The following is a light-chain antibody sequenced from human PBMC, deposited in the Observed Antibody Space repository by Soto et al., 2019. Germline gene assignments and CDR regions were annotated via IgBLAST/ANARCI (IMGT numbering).Light chain of an antibody. CDR3: SSYTTSSTLV. Sequence: QSVLTQPASVSGSPGQSITISCTGTSSDIGGYNYVSWYQQHPGKAPKVMIYEVSNLPSGVSTRFSGSKSGNTASLTISGLHAEDEADYYCSSYTTSSTLVFGGGTKLTVL. CDR2: EVS. J-gene: IGLJ2*01. V-gene: IGLV2-14*01. CDR1: SSDIGGYNY.